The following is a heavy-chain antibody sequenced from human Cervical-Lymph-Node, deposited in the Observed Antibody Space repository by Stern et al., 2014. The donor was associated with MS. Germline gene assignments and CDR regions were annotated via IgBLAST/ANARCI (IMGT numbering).Heavy chain of an antibody. D-gene: IGHD2-8*01. Sequence: VQLVESGGAVVQPGRSLRLSCAASGFTFSSYGMHWVRQAPGKGLEWVTVISYDGKHIYYAASVKGRFTISRDNSKNTLHLQMNSVTPDDTAIYYCARDYEDTSMLFDHWGQGTLVTVSS. CDR1: GFTFSSYG. CDR3: ARDYEDTSMLFDH. J-gene: IGHJ4*02. V-gene: IGHV3-30*03. CDR2: ISYDGKHI.